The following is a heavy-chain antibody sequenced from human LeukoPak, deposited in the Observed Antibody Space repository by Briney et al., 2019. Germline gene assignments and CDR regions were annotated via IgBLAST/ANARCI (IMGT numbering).Heavy chain of an antibody. Sequence: PSQTLSLTCTVSGGSINTSDYYWSWIRQPPGKGLEWIGYIYYSGSTYYNPSLKSRVTISVDTSKNQFSLKLSSVTAADTAVYYCATATTSYYYYYYMDVWGKGTTVTVSS. CDR1: GGSINTSDYY. D-gene: IGHD2-2*01. CDR3: ATATTSYYYYYYMDV. V-gene: IGHV4-30-4*08. CDR2: IYYSGST. J-gene: IGHJ6*03.